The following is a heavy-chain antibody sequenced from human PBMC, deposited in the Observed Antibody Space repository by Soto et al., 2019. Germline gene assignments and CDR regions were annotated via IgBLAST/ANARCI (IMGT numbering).Heavy chain of an antibody. CDR2: IFYDGST. J-gene: IGHJ4*02. D-gene: IGHD3-16*01. CDR3: ARVMSGYAYGYYDF. Sequence: SETLSLTCTVSGGSISRYYWTWIRQPPGKGLEWIGYIFYDGSTNYTPSLRSRVSISVDTSKNQFSLELNSVTSADTAVYYCARVMSGYAYGYYDFWGQGALVTVAS. V-gene: IGHV4-59*01. CDR1: GGSISRYY.